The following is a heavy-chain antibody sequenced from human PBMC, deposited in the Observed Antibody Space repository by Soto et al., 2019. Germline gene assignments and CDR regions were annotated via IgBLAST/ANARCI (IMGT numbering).Heavy chain of an antibody. CDR2: IYPQDSDT. Sequence: GESLKISCQGSGYSFSTYWIGWVRQMPGKGLEWMGVIYPQDSDTRYSPSFQGQVTSSVDRSLSTAYLQWDSLKASDTATYYCARQRAWNDAFDFWGQGTLVTVSS. V-gene: IGHV5-51*01. J-gene: IGHJ4*02. CDR3: ARQRAWNDAFDF. D-gene: IGHD1-1*01. CDR1: GYSFSTYW.